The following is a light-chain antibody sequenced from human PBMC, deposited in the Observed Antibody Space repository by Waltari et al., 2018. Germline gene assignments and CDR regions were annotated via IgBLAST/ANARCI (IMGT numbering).Light chain of an antibody. V-gene: IGLV2-14*01. J-gene: IGLJ2*01. CDR3: SSCTSSSTVL. CDR2: EVS. Sequence: SSLTQPASVSGSPGQSITISCTGTSSDAGGSNYVPWYQQHPGKAPKLMIYEVSKRPSGVSNRVSGARSGSTASLTSSGLQAEDEADYYCSSCTSSSTVLFGGGTKLTVL. CDR1: SSDAGGSNY.